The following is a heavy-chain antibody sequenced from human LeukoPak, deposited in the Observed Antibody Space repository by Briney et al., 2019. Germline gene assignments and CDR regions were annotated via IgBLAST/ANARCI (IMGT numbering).Heavy chain of an antibody. CDR2: IKPDGSAG. V-gene: IGHV3-7*03. J-gene: IGHJ4*02. CDR1: GFTFSSNW. Sequence: PGGSLRLSCATSGFTFSSNWMSWVRHVPGRGLDWVANIKPDGSAGYYAASVKGRFTVSRDNAKNTLYLQVNSLRAEDTAVYYCAKAMWSSGSYSLSPFDYWGQGTLVTVSS. D-gene: IGHD1-26*01. CDR3: AKAMWSSGSYSLSPFDY.